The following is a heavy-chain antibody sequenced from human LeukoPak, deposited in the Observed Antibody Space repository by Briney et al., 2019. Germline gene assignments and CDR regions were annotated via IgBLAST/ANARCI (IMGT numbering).Heavy chain of an antibody. J-gene: IGHJ4*02. CDR3: AREVLAHYYGSGSNQYFDY. CDR1: GGTFSSYT. Sequence: SVKVSCKASGGTFSSYTISWVRQAPGQGLEWMGRIIPILGIANYAQKFQGRVTITADTSTSTAYMELSSLRSEDTAVYYCAREVLAHYYGSGSNQYFDYWGQGTLVTVSS. CDR2: IIPILGIA. D-gene: IGHD3-10*01. V-gene: IGHV1-69*04.